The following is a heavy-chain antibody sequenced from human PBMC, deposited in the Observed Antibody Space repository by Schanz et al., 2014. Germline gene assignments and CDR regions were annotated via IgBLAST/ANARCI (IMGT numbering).Heavy chain of an antibody. V-gene: IGHV1-2*06. CDR3: VRELSGGTFDY. CDR2: FT. D-gene: IGHD1-1*01. CDR1: GYIFIGYF. Sequence: QGQLVESGGEVKKPGASVKVSCKASGYIFIGYFIHWMRQAPGQGLEWLGRFTHISQKFQGRVTMTRDTSSTTAYMELNSLRSDDTAVYYCVRELSGGTFDYWGQGALVTVSS. J-gene: IGHJ4*02.